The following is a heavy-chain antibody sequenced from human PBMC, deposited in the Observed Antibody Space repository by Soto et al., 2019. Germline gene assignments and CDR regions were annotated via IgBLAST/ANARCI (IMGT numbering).Heavy chain of an antibody. V-gene: IGHV1-69*01. D-gene: IGHD3-22*01. Sequence: QVPLVQSGAEVKKPGSSVKVSCKASGGTFSSYAISWVRQAPGQGLEWMGGIIPIFGTANYAQKFQGRVTITADESTSTAYMELSSLRSEDTAVYYCARGAPYDSSGYYYVEIDYWGQGTLVTVSS. J-gene: IGHJ4*02. CDR3: ARGAPYDSSGYYYVEIDY. CDR2: IIPIFGTA. CDR1: GGTFSSYA.